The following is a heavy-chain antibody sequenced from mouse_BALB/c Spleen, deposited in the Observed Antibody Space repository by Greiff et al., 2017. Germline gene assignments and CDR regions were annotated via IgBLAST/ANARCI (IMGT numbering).Heavy chain of an antibody. D-gene: IGHD1-1*01. CDR1: GFTFSDYY. CDR2: ISDGGSYT. Sequence: DVHLVESGGGLVKPGGSLKLSCAASGFTFSDYYMYWVRQTPEKRLEWVATISDGGSYTYYPDSVKGRFTISRDNAKNNLYLQMSSLKSEDTAMYYCARGVVGDYWGQGTTLTVSS. V-gene: IGHV5-4*02. CDR3: ARGVVGDY. J-gene: IGHJ2*01.